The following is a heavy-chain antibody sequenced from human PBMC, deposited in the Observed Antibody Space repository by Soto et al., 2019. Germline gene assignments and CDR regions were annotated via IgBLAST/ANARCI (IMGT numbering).Heavy chain of an antibody. Sequence: QVQRVESGGGVVQPGRSLRLSCAASGFTFSSYGMHWVRQAPGKGLEWVAVIWYDGSNKYYADSVKGRFTISRDNSKNTLYLQMNSLRAEDTAVYYCARDSSLLLLFGEPNGGWFDPWGQGTLVTVSS. CDR2: IWYDGSNK. V-gene: IGHV3-33*01. D-gene: IGHD3-10*01. J-gene: IGHJ5*02. CDR1: GFTFSSYG. CDR3: ARDSSLLLLFGEPNGGWFDP.